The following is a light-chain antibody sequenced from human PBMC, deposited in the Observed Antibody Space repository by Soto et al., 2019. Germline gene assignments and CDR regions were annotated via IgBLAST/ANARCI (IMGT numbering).Light chain of an antibody. CDR2: EVT. CDR3: TSYTSRSTVI. CDR1: SSDVGIYNY. J-gene: IGLJ2*01. Sequence: QSVLTQPASVSGSPGQSIAISCTGSSSDVGIYNYVSWYQQHPGKVPKLIIYEVTNRPSGVSNRFSGSKSGNTASLTTSGLQAEDETDYYCTSYTSRSTVIFGGGTKVTVL. V-gene: IGLV2-14*01.